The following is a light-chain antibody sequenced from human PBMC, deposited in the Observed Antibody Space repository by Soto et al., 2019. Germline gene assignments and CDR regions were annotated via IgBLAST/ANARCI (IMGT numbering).Light chain of an antibody. CDR2: WAS. V-gene: IGKV4-1*01. CDR3: QQYYNTPIT. J-gene: IGKJ4*01. CDR1: QSVLYSSNNKNY. Sequence: DIVMTQSPDSLAVSLGERATINCKSSQSVLYSSNNKNYLAWYQQKSGQPPKLLIYWASTRASGVPDRFSGNGSGTDFTLTISSLQAEDVAAYYCQQYYNTPITFGGGTKVDIK.